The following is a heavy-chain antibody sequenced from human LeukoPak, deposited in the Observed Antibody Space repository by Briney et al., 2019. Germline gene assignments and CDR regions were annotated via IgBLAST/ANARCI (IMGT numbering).Heavy chain of an antibody. CDR1: GGSFSGYY. CDR3: ARVMYYDFSSPRRNYFDY. CDR2: MNHSGST. D-gene: IGHD3-3*01. J-gene: IGHJ4*02. Sequence: SETLSLTCAVYGGSFSGYYWSWIRQPPGKGLEWIGEMNHSGSTNYNPSLKSRVTISVDTSKNQFSLKLSSVTAADTAVYYCARVMYYDFSSPRRNYFDYWGQGTLVTVSS. V-gene: IGHV4-34*01.